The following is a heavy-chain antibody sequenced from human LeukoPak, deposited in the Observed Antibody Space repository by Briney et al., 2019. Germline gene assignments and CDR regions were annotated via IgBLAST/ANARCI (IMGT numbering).Heavy chain of an antibody. CDR3: ARVTKYDNSRNNYYMDV. V-gene: IGHV4-39*06. CDR2: INYRGAV. Sequence: SETLSLTCTVSDGSTTGTRYYWGWFRQTPGKGPEWVGNINYRGAVYYNPSLRSRATISLDTSKNQFPLRLTSVTAADTAVYFCARVTKYDNSRNNYYMDVWGKGTTVTVSS. J-gene: IGHJ6*03. CDR1: DGSTTGTRYY. D-gene: IGHD4-17*01.